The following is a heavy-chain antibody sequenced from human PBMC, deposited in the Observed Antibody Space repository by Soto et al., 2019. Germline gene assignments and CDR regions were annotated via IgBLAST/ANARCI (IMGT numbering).Heavy chain of an antibody. CDR3: ASPSYGSGSYY. CDR1: GYTFSNYL. V-gene: IGHV1-3*01. J-gene: IGHJ4*02. CDR2: INAGNGHT. D-gene: IGHD3-10*01. Sequence: QVQLVQSGAEVKKPGASVKVSCKASGYTFSNYLLHWVRQAPGQGLEWMGWINAGNGHTKYSQKFQGRVTFTRDTSATTAYRELSSLRSEDTAVYYCASPSYGSGSYYWGQGTRVTVSS.